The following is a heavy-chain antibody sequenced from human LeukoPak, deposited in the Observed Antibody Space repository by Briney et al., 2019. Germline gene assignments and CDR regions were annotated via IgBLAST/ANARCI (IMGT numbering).Heavy chain of an antibody. CDR1: GFTFDDYG. CDR3: AELGITLIGGV. V-gene: IGHV3-20*04. CDR2: INWNGGST. D-gene: IGHD3-10*02. J-gene: IGHJ6*04. Sequence: GGSLRLSCAASGFTFDDYGMSWVRQAPGKGLEWVSGINWNGGSTGYADSVKGRFTISRDNAKNSLYLQMNSLRAEDTAVYYCAELGITLIGGVWGKGTTVTISS.